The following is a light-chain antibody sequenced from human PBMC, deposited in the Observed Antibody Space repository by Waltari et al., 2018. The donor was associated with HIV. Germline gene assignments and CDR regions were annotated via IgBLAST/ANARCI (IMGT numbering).Light chain of an antibody. V-gene: IGKV3-15*01. J-gene: IGKJ4*01. CDR1: QSVSSN. CDR3: QQYNNWPPLT. Sequence: EVVMTQSPATLSVSPGERATLSCRASQSVSSNLAWYQQKPGQAPRLLIYDACTRATGIPARFSGGGSGTEFTLTISSLQSEDFAVYYCQQYNNWPPLTFGGGTKVEIK. CDR2: DAC.